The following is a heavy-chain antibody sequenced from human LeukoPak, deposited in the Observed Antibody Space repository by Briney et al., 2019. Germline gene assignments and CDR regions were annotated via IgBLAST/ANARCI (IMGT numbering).Heavy chain of an antibody. V-gene: IGHV4-34*01. Sequence: SETLSLTCTVSGGSISSYYWSWIRQPPGKGLEWIGEINHSGSTNYNPSLKSRVTISVDTSKNQFSLKLSSVTAADTAVYYCARGDGSGSRYWGQGTLVTVSS. CDR1: GGSISSYY. CDR2: INHSGST. CDR3: ARGDGSGSRY. J-gene: IGHJ4*02. D-gene: IGHD3-10*01.